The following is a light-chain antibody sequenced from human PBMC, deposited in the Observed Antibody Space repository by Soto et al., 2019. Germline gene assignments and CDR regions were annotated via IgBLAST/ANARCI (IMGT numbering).Light chain of an antibody. V-gene: IGKV3-20*01. J-gene: IGKJ1*01. CDR2: GAS. CDR3: QQYGSTAT. CDR1: QSVSSSY. Sequence: EIVLTQSPGTLSLSPGERATLSCRASQSVSSSYLAWYQQKPGQAPRLLIYGASSRATGIPDRFSGSGSGTDFTLTISRPEPEDFAVYYCQQYGSTATFGQGTK.